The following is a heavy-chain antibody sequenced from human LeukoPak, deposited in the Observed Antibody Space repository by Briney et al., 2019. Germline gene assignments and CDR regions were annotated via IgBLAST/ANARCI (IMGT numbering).Heavy chain of an antibody. CDR1: GFTLSSYW. CDR3: ARDLFSGTYHEDF. J-gene: IGHJ4*02. D-gene: IGHD1-26*01. CDR2: IKFDGSAT. Sequence: GGSLRLSCVASGFTLSSYWMSGVRQAPGKGLEWLANIKFDGSATYYVDSVKGRFTISRDDAKNSLYLQMNSLRGEDTAVYYCARDLFSGTYHEDFWGQGTLVIVSS. V-gene: IGHV3-7*01.